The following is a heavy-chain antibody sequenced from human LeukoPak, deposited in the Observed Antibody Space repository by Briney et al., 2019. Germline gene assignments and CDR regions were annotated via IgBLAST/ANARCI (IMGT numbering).Heavy chain of an antibody. CDR1: GDSFSGYY. CDR3: ARATRGYSYGYRWSDYYGTDV. J-gene: IGHJ6*04. Sequence: SETLSLTCTVHGDSFSGYYWSWIRQPPAKGLEWNGEINHRGSPNYNPSLKSRATISVDTSKNQFSLKLSSVTAADTAVYYCARATRGYSYGYRWSDYYGTDVWGKGTTVTVSS. CDR2: INHRGSP. D-gene: IGHD5-18*01. V-gene: IGHV4-34*01.